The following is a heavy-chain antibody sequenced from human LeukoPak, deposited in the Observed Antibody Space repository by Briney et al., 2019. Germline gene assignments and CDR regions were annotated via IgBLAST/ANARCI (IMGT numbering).Heavy chain of an antibody. CDR3: ARGDYDILTGYYNSAFDI. V-gene: IGHV4-39*07. CDR1: GGSISSSSYY. CDR2: IYYSGST. Sequence: RPSETLSLTCTVSGGSISSSSYYWGWIRQPPGKGLEWIGSIYYSGSTYYNPSLKSRVTISVDTSKNQFSLKLSSVTAADTAVYYCARGDYDILTGYYNSAFDIWGQGTMVTVSS. J-gene: IGHJ3*02. D-gene: IGHD3-9*01.